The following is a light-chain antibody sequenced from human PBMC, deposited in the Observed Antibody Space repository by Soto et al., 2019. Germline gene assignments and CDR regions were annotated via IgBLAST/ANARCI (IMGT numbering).Light chain of an antibody. CDR3: QQYNSYWM. CDR2: KAS. J-gene: IGKJ1*01. V-gene: IGKV1-5*03. Sequence: DIQMTQSPSTLSASVGDRVTITCRASQSISSWLAWYQQKPGKAPKLLIYKASSLESGVPSRFSGSGSGTEFTLTISRLQPDDFATYYCQQYNSYWMFGQGTKVEIK. CDR1: QSISSW.